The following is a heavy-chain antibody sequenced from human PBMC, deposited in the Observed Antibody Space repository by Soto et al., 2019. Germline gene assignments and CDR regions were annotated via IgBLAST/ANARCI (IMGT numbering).Heavy chain of an antibody. CDR2: INSDGSGT. V-gene: IGHV3-74*01. Sequence: LRLSCAASGFTFSSYWMHWVRQAPGKGLVWVSRINSDGSGTSYADSVKGRFTIFRDNAKNTLYLQMNSLRAEDAAVYYCAKSAGSNAYYPNDYWGQGTLVTVSS. CDR3: AKSAGSNAYYPNDY. CDR1: GFTFSSYW. J-gene: IGHJ4*02. D-gene: IGHD3-16*01.